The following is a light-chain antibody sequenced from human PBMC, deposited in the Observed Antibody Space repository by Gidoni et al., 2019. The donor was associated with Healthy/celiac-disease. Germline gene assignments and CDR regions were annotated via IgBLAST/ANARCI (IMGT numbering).Light chain of an antibody. J-gene: IGKJ2*01. V-gene: IGKV3-20*01. CDR3: QQYGSSPHT. CDR2: GAS. CDR1: QSVSSSY. Sequence: VLTQSPGTLSLSPGERATLSCRASQSVSSSYLAWYQQKPGQAPMLLIYGASSRATGIPDRFSGSGSGTDFTLTISRLEPEDFAVYYCQQYGSSPHTFGQGTKLEIK.